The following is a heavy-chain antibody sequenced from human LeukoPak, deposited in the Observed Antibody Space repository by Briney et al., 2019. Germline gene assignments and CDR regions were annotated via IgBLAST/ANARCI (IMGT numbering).Heavy chain of an antibody. CDR3: ATDRGWRTSGYYLYYFEY. CDR1: GFTFSSYT. J-gene: IGHJ4*02. CDR2: IKHDGSEK. Sequence: GSLRLSCTASGFTFSSYTMSWVRQAPGKGLEWVASIKHDGSEKYYVDSVRGRFTISRDNTMNSLYLQMSSLRAEDTAVYYCATDRGWRTSGYYLYYFEYWGQGTLVTYSS. D-gene: IGHD3-3*01. V-gene: IGHV3-7*01.